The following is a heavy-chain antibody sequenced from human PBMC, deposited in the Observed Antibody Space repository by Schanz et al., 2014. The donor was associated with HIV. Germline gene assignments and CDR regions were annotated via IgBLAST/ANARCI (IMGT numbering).Heavy chain of an antibody. CDR1: GGTFRNYA. V-gene: IGHV1-69*06. CDR2: IIPIFGAT. CDR3: AKGTVGAIHYYYSLDV. Sequence: QVQLVQSGAEVRKPGSSVKVSCKSSGGTFRNYAISWVRQAPGQGLEWMGEIIPIFGATNYAQKFQGRVTITADKSTRTVYMELSSLRSEDTAVYYCAKGTVGAIHYYYSLDVWGQGTTVTVSS. D-gene: IGHD1-26*01. J-gene: IGHJ6*02.